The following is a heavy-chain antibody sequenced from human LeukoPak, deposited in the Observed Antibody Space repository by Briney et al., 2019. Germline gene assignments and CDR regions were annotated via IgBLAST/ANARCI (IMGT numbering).Heavy chain of an antibody. D-gene: IGHD3-10*01. CDR3: ARDLMVRGVIINWFDP. J-gene: IGHJ5*02. V-gene: IGHV1-2*02. CDR1: GYTFTGYY. CDR2: INPNSGGT. Sequence: ASVKVSCKASGYTFTGYYIHWVREAPGQGPEWMGWINPNSGGTNYAQEFQGRVTMTRDTSISTAYMELSGLTSDDTAVYYCARDLMVRGVIINWFDPWGQASLVTVSS.